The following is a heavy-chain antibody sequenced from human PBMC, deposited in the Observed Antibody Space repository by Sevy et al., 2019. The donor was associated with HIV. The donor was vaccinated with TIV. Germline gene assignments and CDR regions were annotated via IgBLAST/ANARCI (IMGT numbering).Heavy chain of an antibody. CDR3: ARGKVLFDY. CDR1: GDSFSSYY. V-gene: IGHV4-59*01. CDR2: IFHNGTT. Sequence: SETLSLTCTVSGDSFSSYYWSWIRQTPGNGLEWMGYIFHNGTTNSKPSLRSRVTMSVYTSKNQFSLKLRSVTAADTAVYYCARGKVLFDYWGQGILVTVSS. J-gene: IGHJ4*02.